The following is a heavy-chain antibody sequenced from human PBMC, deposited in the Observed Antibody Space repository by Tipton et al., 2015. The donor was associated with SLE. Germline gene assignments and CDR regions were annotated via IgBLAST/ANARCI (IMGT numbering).Heavy chain of an antibody. D-gene: IGHD6-6*01. J-gene: IGHJ4*02. V-gene: IGHV4-61*02. CDR2: IYTSGST. CDR1: GGSISSSSYY. CDR3: ARTYSSSSPFDY. Sequence: TLSLTCTVSGGSISSSSYYWGWIRQPPGKGLEWIGRIYTSGSTNYNPSLKSRVTMSVDTSKNQFSLKLSSVTAADTAVYYCARTYSSSSPFDYWGQGTLVTVSS.